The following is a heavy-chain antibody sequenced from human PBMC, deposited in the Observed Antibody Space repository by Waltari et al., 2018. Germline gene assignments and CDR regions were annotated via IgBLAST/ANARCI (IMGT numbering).Heavy chain of an antibody. Sequence: EVQLVESGGGLIQPGGSLRLSCAASGFTVSSNYMSWVRQAPGKGVEWGSVIYSGGSTYYADSVKGRFTISRDNSKNTLYLQMNSLRAEDTAVYYCAREFRGTAAAGYFDYWGQGTLVTVSS. V-gene: IGHV3-53*01. CDR2: IYSGGST. CDR1: GFTVSSNY. D-gene: IGHD6-13*01. J-gene: IGHJ4*02. CDR3: AREFRGTAAAGYFDY.